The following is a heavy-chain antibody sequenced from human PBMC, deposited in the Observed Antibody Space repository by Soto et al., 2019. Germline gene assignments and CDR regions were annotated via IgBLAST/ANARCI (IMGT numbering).Heavy chain of an antibody. CDR3: ARLDTSGFGGWFDP. CDR2: IYPGDSDT. CDR1: GDSFTSYW. Sequence: GESLKVSCKGFGDSFTSYWIGWVRQMPGKGLEWMGIIYPGDSDTRYSPSFQGQVTISADKSISSAYLQWSSLKASDTAMYYCARLDTSGFGGWFDPWGQGTLVTVSS. J-gene: IGHJ5*02. D-gene: IGHD6-19*01. V-gene: IGHV5-51*01.